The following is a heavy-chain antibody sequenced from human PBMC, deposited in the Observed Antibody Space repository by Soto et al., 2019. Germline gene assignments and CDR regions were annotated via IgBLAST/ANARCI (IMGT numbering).Heavy chain of an antibody. V-gene: IGHV4-39*01. CDR1: GGSISSSSYY. CDR2: IYYSGST. D-gene: IGHD5-18*01. CDR3: ARVDTAMVNYYYYGMDV. J-gene: IGHJ6*02. Sequence: PSETLSLTCTVSGGSISSSSYYWGWIRQPPGKGLEWIGSIYYSGSTYYNPSLKSRGTISVDTSKNQCSLKLSSVTAADTAVYYCARVDTAMVNYYYYGMDVWGQGTTVTVSS.